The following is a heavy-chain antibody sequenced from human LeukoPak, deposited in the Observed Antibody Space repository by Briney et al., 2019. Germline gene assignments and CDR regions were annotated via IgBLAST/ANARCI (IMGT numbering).Heavy chain of an antibody. V-gene: IGHV1-2*02. CDR3: ARPNSSGWSLGAFDI. D-gene: IGHD6-19*01. CDR1: GYTFTGYY. J-gene: IGHJ3*02. Sequence: GPSVKVSCKASGYTFTGYYMHWVRLAPGQGLEWMRWINPNSGGTNYAQKFQGRVTMTRDTSISTAYMELSRLRSDDTAVYYCARPNSSGWSLGAFDIGGQGTMVTVSS. CDR2: INPNSGGT.